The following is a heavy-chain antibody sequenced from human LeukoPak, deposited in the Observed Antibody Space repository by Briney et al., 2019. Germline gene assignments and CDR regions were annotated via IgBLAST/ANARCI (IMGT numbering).Heavy chain of an antibody. CDR3: ATGYYFGSGSYGYLDY. J-gene: IGHJ4*02. Sequence: GWSLRLCCAASVLTVSSKYMGWVGQIQRKALQWVALIYSSGDTYTADSVKGRFTISRDNSENTLYLQMDSLRAEDTAVYYCATGYYFGSGSYGYLDYWGQGTLVTVSS. V-gene: IGHV3-53*01. CDR2: IYSSGDT. CDR1: VLTVSSKY. D-gene: IGHD3-10*01.